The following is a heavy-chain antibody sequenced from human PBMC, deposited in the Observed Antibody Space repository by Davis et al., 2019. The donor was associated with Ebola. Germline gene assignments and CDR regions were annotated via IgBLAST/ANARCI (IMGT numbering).Heavy chain of an antibody. J-gene: IGHJ4*02. Sequence: SLKISCAASGFTFDDYAMHWVRQAPGKGLEWVSGISWNSGSIGYADSVKGRFTISRDNAKNSLYLQMNSLRAEDTALYYCAKDRRAVAGTGTFDYWGQGTLVTVSS. CDR2: ISWNSGSI. CDR1: GFTFDDYA. CDR3: AKDRRAVAGTGTFDY. V-gene: IGHV3-9*01. D-gene: IGHD6-19*01.